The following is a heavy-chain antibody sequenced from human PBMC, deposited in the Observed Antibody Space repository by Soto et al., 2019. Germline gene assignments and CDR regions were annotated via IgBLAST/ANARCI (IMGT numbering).Heavy chain of an antibody. CDR2: IYHSGST. CDR3: ARRTSGSYADFDY. Sequence: SETLSLTCAVSGGPISSSNWWSWVRHPPGKGLEWIGEIYHSGSTNYNPSLKSRVTISVDKSKNQFSLKLSSVTAADTAVYYCARRTSGSYADFDYWGQGTLVTVSS. CDR1: GGPISSSNW. V-gene: IGHV4-4*02. D-gene: IGHD1-26*01. J-gene: IGHJ4*02.